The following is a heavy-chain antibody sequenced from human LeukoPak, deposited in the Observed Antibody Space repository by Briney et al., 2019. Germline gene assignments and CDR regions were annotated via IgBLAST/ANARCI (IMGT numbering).Heavy chain of an antibody. CDR2: IRSEAYGGTT. J-gene: IGHJ4*02. V-gene: IGHV3-49*03. CDR1: GFTFGDYA. CDR3: TSSRYSSGWLDY. D-gene: IGHD6-19*01. Sequence: PGGSLRLSCTASGFTFGDYAMSWFRQAPGKGLEWVGFIRSEAYGGTTEYAASVKGRFTISRDDSKSIAYLQMNSLKTEDTAVYYCTSSRYSSGWLDYWGQGTLVTVSS.